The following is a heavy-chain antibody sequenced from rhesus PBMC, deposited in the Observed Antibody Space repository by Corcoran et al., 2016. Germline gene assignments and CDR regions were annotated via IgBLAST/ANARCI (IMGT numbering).Heavy chain of an antibody. J-gene: IGHJ2*01. Sequence: QVQLQESGPGLVKPSETLSLTCAVSGGSVSSSNWWSWIRQPPGKGLEWIGYIGGSSGSTYYNPSLKSRVTISTDTSKTQFSLKLSSVTAADTAVYYCARGVVNFNWYFDLWGPGTPITISS. CDR3: ARGVVNFNWYFDL. D-gene: IGHD2-21*01. V-gene: IGHV4-65*01. CDR2: IGGSSGST. CDR1: GGSVSSSNW.